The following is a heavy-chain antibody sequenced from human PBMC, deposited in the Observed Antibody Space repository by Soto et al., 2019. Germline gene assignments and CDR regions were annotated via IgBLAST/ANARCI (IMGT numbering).Heavy chain of an antibody. CDR1: GFTFSSYS. CDR2: ISDDGSNK. Sequence: PGGSLRLSCAASGFTFSSYSMNWVRQAPGKGLEWVAFISDDGSNKYYADSMKGRFTMSRDNSKSTLYLQMNSLRVEDTAVYYCTKRRNVLRFLEWSSGMEVWGQGTTVTVSS. J-gene: IGHJ6*02. CDR3: TKRRNVLRFLEWSSGMEV. D-gene: IGHD3-3*01. V-gene: IGHV3-30*18.